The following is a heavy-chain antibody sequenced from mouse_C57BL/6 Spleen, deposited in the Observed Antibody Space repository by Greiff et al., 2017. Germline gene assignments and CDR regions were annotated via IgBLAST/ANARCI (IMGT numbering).Heavy chain of an antibody. CDR1: GYTFTDYY. CDR2: IYPGSGNT. CDR3: AREGLRRDAMDY. D-gene: IGHD2-4*01. Sequence: QVHVKQSGAELVRPGASVKLSCKASGYTFTDYYINWVKQRPGQGLEWIARIYPGSGNTYYNEKFKGKATLTAEKSSSTAYMQRSSLTSEDSAVYFCAREGLRRDAMDYWGQGTSVTVSS. J-gene: IGHJ4*01. V-gene: IGHV1-76*01.